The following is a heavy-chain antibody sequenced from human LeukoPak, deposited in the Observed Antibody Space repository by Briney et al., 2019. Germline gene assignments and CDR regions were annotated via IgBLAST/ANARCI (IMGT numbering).Heavy chain of an antibody. CDR2: INPNSGAT. D-gene: IGHD1-7*01. V-gene: IGHV1-2*02. CDR1: GYTFTGYY. CDR3: ARGFAEEGTTTGAFDI. J-gene: IGHJ3*02. Sequence: ASVKVSCKASGYTFTGYYMHWVRQAPGQGLEWVGWINPNSGATNYAQKFQGRVTMTRDTSISTACMELRRLGSDDTAVYYCARGFAEEGTTTGAFDIWGHGTMVTVSS.